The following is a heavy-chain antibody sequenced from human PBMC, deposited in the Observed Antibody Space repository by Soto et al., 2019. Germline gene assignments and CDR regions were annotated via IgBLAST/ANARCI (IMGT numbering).Heavy chain of an antibody. J-gene: IGHJ6*02. CDR3: ARAQKPYYDFWSGYSYYYYYGMDV. CDR1: GFTFSSYA. D-gene: IGHD3-3*01. Sequence: VQLVESGGGVVQPGRSLRLSCAASGFTFSSYAMHWVRQAPGKGLEWVAVISYDGSNKYYADSVKGRFTISRDNSKNTLYLQMNSLRAEDTAVYYCARAQKPYYDFWSGYSYYYYYGMDVWGQGTTVTVSS. CDR2: ISYDGSNK. V-gene: IGHV3-30-3*01.